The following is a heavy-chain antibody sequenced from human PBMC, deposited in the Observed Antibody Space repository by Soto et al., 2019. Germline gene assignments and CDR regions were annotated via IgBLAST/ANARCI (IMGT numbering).Heavy chain of an antibody. D-gene: IGHD2-8*02. CDR3: AREVSQTTPYWALDY. Sequence: PGGSLRLSCAASGFTFSSCAMHWVRQAPGKGLEWVAVISYDGSNKYYADSVKGRFTVSRDNSKNTLYLQVNSLRAEDTAVYYCAREVSQTTPYWALDYWGQGTLVTVSS. V-gene: IGHV3-30-3*01. CDR2: ISYDGSNK. CDR1: GFTFSSCA. J-gene: IGHJ4*02.